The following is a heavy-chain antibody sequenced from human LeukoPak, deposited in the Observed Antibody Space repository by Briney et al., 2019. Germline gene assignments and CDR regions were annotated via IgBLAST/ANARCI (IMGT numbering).Heavy chain of an antibody. J-gene: IGHJ5*02. Sequence: SETLSLTCTVSGDSISSSSHYWGWIRQPPGKGLEWIGSIYYSGTTYYNPSLKSRVTISVDTPKNQFSLKLSSVTAADTAVYYCARATVTTDGWFDPWGRGTLVTVSS. V-gene: IGHV4-39*01. CDR2: IYYSGTT. CDR3: ARATVTTDGWFDP. CDR1: GDSISSSSHY. D-gene: IGHD4-17*01.